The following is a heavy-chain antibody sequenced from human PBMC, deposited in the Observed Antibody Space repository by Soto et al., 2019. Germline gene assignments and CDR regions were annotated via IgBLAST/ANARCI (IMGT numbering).Heavy chain of an antibody. CDR3: AKDLIYGYNSGRPFDS. D-gene: IGHD6-19*01. CDR1: GFTFSSFA. V-gene: IGHV3-23*01. J-gene: IGHJ4*02. CDR2: IGSRGDST. Sequence: EVQLLESGGGLVQPGGSLRLSCAASGFTFSSFAMSWVRQAPGKGLEWVSAIGSRGDSTYYADSVKGRFTISRDNSKNPLYLQMNSQRAEDTAVYYCAKDLIYGYNSGRPFDSWGQGTLVTVSS.